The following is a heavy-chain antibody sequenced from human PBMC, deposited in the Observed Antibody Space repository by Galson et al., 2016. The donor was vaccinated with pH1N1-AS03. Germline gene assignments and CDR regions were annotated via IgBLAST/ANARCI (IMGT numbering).Heavy chain of an antibody. CDR3: ARSLTTTDRIDS. J-gene: IGHJ4*02. Sequence: TLSLTCTVSGDSVSSGSSCWSWIRQHSGKGLEWIGSIYYSENSYFSPSLKNRVTMSIDSANNQFSRKVRSVTAADTAVYFCARSLTTTDRIDSWGQGTLVTVSS. CDR2: IYYSENS. D-gene: IGHD1-1*01. V-gene: IGHV4-31*03. CDR1: GDSVSSGSSC.